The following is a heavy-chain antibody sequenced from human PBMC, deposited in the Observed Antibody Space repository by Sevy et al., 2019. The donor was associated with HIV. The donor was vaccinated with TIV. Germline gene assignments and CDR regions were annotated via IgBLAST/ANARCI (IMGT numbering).Heavy chain of an antibody. CDR1: GFTFSSYG. V-gene: IGHV3-33*01. J-gene: IGHJ6*02. D-gene: IGHD3-3*01. Sequence: GGSLRLSCAASGFTFSSYGMHWVRQAPGKGLEWVAVIWYDGSNKYYADSVKGRFTIYRENSKNTLYLQMNSLRAEDTAVYYCARDLYCSGTSCYMYYDFWSGYYSYYYGMDVWGQGTTVTVSS. CDR3: ARDLYCSGTSCYMYYDFWSGYYSYYYGMDV. CDR2: IWYDGSNK.